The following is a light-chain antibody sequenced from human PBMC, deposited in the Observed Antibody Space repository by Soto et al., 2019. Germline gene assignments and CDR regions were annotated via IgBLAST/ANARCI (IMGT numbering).Light chain of an antibody. V-gene: IGLV2-11*01. CDR1: SSDVGAYNF. CDR2: DVS. J-gene: IGLJ2*01. Sequence: QSALTQPPSVSGSPGQSVTISCTGTSSDVGAYNFVSWYQQHPGKAPKLIIFDVSARPSGVPDRFSGSKSGNTASLTISGLQADDEADYYCCSYAGTYSPVLGGGTTLTVL. CDR3: CSYAGTYSPV.